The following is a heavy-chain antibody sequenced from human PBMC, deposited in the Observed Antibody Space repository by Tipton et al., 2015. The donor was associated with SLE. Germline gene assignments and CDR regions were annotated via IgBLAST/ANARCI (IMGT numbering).Heavy chain of an antibody. J-gene: IGHJ3*02. CDR3: AREDNWSETI. CDR1: GFTFASYA. Sequence: GSLRLSCAASGFTFASYAMNWVRQAPGKGLEWVSAISHSGRSTYYADSVKGRFTISRDNSKSTLFLQMNSLRAEDTAVYYCAREDNWSETIWGQGTMVTVSS. D-gene: IGHD1-1*01. V-gene: IGHV3-23*01. CDR2: ISHSGRST.